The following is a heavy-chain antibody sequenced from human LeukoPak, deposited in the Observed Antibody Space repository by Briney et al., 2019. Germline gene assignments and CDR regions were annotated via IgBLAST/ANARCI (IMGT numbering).Heavy chain of an antibody. CDR1: GFTFSSYW. Sequence: GGSLRLSCAASGFTFSSYWMSWVRQAPGKGLEWVANIKQDGSEKNCVDSVKGRFTISRDNSKNTLYLQMNSLRAEDTAVYYCARENYGDYVDYWGQGTLVTVSS. J-gene: IGHJ4*02. D-gene: IGHD4-17*01. V-gene: IGHV3-7*03. CDR2: IKQDGSEK. CDR3: ARENYGDYVDY.